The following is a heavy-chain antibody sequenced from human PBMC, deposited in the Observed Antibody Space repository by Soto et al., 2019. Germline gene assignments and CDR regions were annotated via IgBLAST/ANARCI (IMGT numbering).Heavy chain of an antibody. V-gene: IGHV1-8*01. D-gene: IGHD2-21*01. CDR1: GYTFTSYD. J-gene: IGHJ6*03. Sequence: QVQLVQSGAEVKKPGASVKVSCKASGYTFTSYDINWVRQATGQGLEWMGWMNPNSGNTGYAQKFQGRVTMTRNTSISTAYMELSSLRSEDTAVYCCARGVCGGDCYYYYYYYYMDVWGKGTTVTVSS. CDR2: MNPNSGNT. CDR3: ARGVCGGDCYYYYYYYYMDV.